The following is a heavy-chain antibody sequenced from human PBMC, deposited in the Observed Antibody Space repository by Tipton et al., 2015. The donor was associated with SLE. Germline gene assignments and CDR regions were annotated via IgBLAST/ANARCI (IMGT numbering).Heavy chain of an antibody. CDR1: GGSIGSSSYY. CDR3: ARGPVTRVTMIVVPTSEKAFDI. Sequence: TLSLTCTVSGGSIGSSSYYWGWIRQPPGKGLEWIGYIYYSGSTNYNPSLKSRVTISVDTSKNQFSLKLSSVTAADTAVYYCARGPVTRVTMIVVPTSEKAFDIWGQGTMVTVSS. V-gene: IGHV4-61*05. D-gene: IGHD3-22*01. J-gene: IGHJ3*02. CDR2: IYYSGST.